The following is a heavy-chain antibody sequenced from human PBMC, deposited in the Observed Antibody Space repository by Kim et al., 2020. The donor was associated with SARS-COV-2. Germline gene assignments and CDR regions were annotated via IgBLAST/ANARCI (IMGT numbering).Heavy chain of an antibody. D-gene: IGHD6-19*01. Sequence: AVSVKSRITINPDTSKNQFTRQLKSVTPEDTAVYYCARDLTQCSGCPFDYWGQGTLVTVSS. J-gene: IGHJ4*02. CDR3: ARDLTQCSGCPFDY. V-gene: IGHV6-1*01.